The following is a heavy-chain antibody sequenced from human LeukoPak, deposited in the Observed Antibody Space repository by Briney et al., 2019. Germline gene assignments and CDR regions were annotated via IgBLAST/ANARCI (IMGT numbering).Heavy chain of an antibody. D-gene: IGHD6-13*01. V-gene: IGHV1-2*02. CDR1: GYTFNDYF. J-gene: IGHJ5*02. Sequence: ASVKVSCKASGYTFNDYFIHWLRQAPGQGLEWMGWINPNGGETNYPQKFQGRVTMTRDTSISTADMELRWLTSDDTPMYYCARDIAPSGSWWFDTWGQGTPVTVSS. CDR3: ARDIAPSGSWWFDT. CDR2: INPNGGET.